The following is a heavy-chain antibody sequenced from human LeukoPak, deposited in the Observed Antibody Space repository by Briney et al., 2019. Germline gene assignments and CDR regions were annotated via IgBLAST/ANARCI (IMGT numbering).Heavy chain of an antibody. CDR3: ARDQDYYGSGSYGPDY. CDR2: IYYSGST. Sequence: SETLSLTCSVSGDSISSRDYYWSWIRQPPGKGLEWIGYIYYSGSTSYNPSLKSRVTISVDTSKNQFSLKLSSVTAADTAVYYCARDQDYYGSGSYGPDYWGQGTLVTVSS. D-gene: IGHD3-10*01. V-gene: IGHV4-30-4*08. J-gene: IGHJ4*02. CDR1: GDSISSRDYY.